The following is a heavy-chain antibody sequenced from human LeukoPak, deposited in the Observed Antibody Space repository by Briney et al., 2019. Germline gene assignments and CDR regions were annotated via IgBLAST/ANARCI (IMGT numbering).Heavy chain of an antibody. CDR2: IYHSGST. Sequence: SETLSLTCAVSGYSLSSGYYWGWIRQPPGKGLEWIGSIYHSGSTYYNPSLKSRVSTSVDTSTNQSSLKLSSVTAADTAVYYCARLLRPPDYLSYYFDYWGQRTLVTVSS. D-gene: IGHD4-11*01. J-gene: IGHJ4*02. V-gene: IGHV4-38-2*01. CDR1: GYSLSSGYY. CDR3: ARLLRPPDYLSYYFDY.